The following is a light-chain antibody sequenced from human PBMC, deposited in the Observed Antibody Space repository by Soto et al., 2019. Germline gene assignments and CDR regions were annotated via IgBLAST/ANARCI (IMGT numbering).Light chain of an antibody. J-gene: IGKJ2*01. CDR2: AAS. CDR1: QSISTY. V-gene: IGKV1-39*01. CDR3: QQSYSTPPYT. Sequence: DLQMTQSPSSLSASVGDRVTITCRASQSISTYLNWYQQKPGEAPKVLIYAASSLQVGVPSRFSGSGSATDFTLTISSLQPEDFATYYCQQSYSTPPYTFGQGTKLEIK.